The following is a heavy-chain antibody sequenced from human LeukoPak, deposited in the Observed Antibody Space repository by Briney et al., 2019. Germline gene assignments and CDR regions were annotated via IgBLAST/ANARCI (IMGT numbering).Heavy chain of an antibody. CDR1: GGSISSYY. Sequence: SETLSLTCNVSGGSISSYYWSWIRQPPGKGLEWIGYIYYSGSTNYNPSLKSRVTISVDTSKNQFSLKLSSVTAADTAVYYCARVMGVTAKYYFDYWGQGTLVTVSS. CDR2: IYYSGST. CDR3: ARVMGVTAKYYFDY. D-gene: IGHD2-21*02. J-gene: IGHJ4*02. V-gene: IGHV4-59*01.